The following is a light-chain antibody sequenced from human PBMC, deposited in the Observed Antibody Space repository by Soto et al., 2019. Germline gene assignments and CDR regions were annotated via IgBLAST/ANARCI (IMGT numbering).Light chain of an antibody. Sequence: VVVTQSKISLPVTLGQPASMSGGCSQSLVDRDGYTYLNWFQQRPGQSPRRLIYQVSNRDSGVPDRFSGSGSGTDFTLKISRVEAEDVGVYCCMVWILWLWTFCQGSKVDIK. V-gene: IGKV2-30*01. CDR2: QVS. CDR3: MVWILWLWT. CDR1: QSLVDRDGYTY. J-gene: IGKJ1*01.